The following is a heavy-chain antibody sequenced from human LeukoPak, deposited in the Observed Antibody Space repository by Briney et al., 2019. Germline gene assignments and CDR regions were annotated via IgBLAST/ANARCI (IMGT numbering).Heavy chain of an antibody. CDR3: ARAHYASSNIKVPFDV. Sequence: ASVKVSCKASGYTFTNYYMHWVRQAPGQRLEWMGVIDPSAGSTTYAQKFQGRVTMTRDTATSTVYMEVSSLRSEDTAVYYCARAHYASSNIKVPFDVWGKGTTVTVSS. CDR2: IDPSAGST. J-gene: IGHJ6*04. D-gene: IGHD3-22*01. V-gene: IGHV1-46*01. CDR1: GYTFTNYY.